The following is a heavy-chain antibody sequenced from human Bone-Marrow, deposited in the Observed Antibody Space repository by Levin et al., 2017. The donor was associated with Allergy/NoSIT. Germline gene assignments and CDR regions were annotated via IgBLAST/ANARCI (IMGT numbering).Heavy chain of an antibody. V-gene: IGHV4-61*02. D-gene: IGHD2-15*01. CDR2: IYTSGRT. Sequence: LRLSCTVSGGSISSGTYYWNWIRQPAGKGLEWIGRIYTSGRTNYNPSLKSRVTISVDTSKNQCSLKLSSVTAADTAVYDCARGEARSDGSCYLDSWGRGTLVTVSS. CDR1: GGSISSGTYY. J-gene: IGHJ4*02. CDR3: ARGEARSDGSCYLDS.